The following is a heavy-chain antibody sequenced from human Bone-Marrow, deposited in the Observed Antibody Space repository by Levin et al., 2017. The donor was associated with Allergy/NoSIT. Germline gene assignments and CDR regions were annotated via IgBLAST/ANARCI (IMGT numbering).Heavy chain of an antibody. Sequence: PGGSLRLSCAVYGGSFSGYYWSWIRQPPGKGLEWSGEINHSGSTNYNPSLKSRVTISVDTSKNQFSLKLSSVTAADTAVYYCARFLNSSGWSFFDYWGQGTLVTVSS. V-gene: IGHV4-34*01. J-gene: IGHJ4*02. CDR3: ARFLNSSGWSFFDY. CDR1: GGSFSGYY. D-gene: IGHD6-19*01. CDR2: INHSGST.